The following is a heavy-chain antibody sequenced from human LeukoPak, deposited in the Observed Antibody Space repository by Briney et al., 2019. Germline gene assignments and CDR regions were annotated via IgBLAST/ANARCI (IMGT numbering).Heavy chain of an antibody. Sequence: SETLSLTCAVYGGSFSGYYWSWIRQPPGKGLEWIGEINHSGSTNYNPSLKRRVTISVDTSKHQFSLKLSSVTAADTAVYYCAREASGYCSSTSCYPNYYYYYYMDVWGKGTTVTGSS. V-gene: IGHV4-34*01. D-gene: IGHD2-2*01. CDR1: GGSFSGYY. CDR3: AREASGYCSSTSCYPNYYYYYYMDV. CDR2: INHSGST. J-gene: IGHJ6*03.